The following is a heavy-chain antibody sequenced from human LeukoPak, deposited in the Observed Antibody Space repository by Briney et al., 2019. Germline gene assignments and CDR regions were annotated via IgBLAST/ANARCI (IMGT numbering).Heavy chain of an antibody. CDR1: GFIFDDYA. Sequence: GGSLRLSCAASGFIFDDYAMHWVRQAPGKGLEWVSGISWNSDSIGYADSVKGRFTISRDNAKNSLYLQMNSLRAEGTALYYCGKAQLAYDSGYYYYGMDVWGQGTTVTVSS. V-gene: IGHV3-9*01. J-gene: IGHJ6*02. CDR3: GKAQLAYDSGYYYYGMDV. CDR2: ISWNSDSI. D-gene: IGHD3-16*01.